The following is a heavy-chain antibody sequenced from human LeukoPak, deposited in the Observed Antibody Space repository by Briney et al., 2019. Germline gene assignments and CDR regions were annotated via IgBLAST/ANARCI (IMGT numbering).Heavy chain of an antibody. CDR2: INTDGSST. J-gene: IGHJ4*02. CDR3: AITTYGSSWLDY. V-gene: IGHV3-74*01. Sequence: GGSLRLSCAASGFTFSSYWMHWVRQAPGKGPVWVSRINTDGSSTSYADSVKGRFTISRDNAKNTLYLQMNSLRAEDTAVYYCAITTYGSSWLDYWGQGTLVTVSS. D-gene: IGHD6-6*01. CDR1: GFTFSSYW.